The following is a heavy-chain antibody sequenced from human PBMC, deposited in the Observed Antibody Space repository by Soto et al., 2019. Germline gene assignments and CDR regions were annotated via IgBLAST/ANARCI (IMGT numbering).Heavy chain of an antibody. J-gene: IGHJ4*02. CDR1: GFTFSNYG. CDR3: AREKSNTLDY. V-gene: IGHV3-33*01. CDR2: IWYDGSNK. Sequence: QVQLVESGGGVVQPGRSLRLSCAASGFTFSNYGMHWVRQAPGKGLEWVAVIWYDGSNKYYADSVKGRFTISRDNSKNTLHQQMDSRKVEETAGYYCAREKSNTLDYWGLGTLVTVSS.